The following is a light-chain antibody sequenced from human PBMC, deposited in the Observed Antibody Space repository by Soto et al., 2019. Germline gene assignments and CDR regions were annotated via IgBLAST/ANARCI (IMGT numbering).Light chain of an antibody. CDR2: GAS. V-gene: IGKV3D-15*01. Sequence: EVVMTQSPATVSVSPGEGVTLSCRASQTISNDLAWYQQKPGQARRLLIYGASTRATGVPARYSGGGSGTEFTLTISSLQSEDFAFYYCQQNNKWPPVTFGGGNKVEIK. J-gene: IGKJ4*01. CDR1: QTISND. CDR3: QQNNKWPPVT.